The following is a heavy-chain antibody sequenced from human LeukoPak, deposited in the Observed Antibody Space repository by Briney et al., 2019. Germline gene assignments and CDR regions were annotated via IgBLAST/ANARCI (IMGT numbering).Heavy chain of an antibody. CDR2: IYYSGTT. V-gene: IGHV4-59*08. D-gene: IGHD6-13*01. CDR3: ARHGGYSSPYLH. CDR1: GGSISNYY. J-gene: IGHJ1*01. Sequence: SETLSLTCTVSGGSISNYYWSWIRQPPGKGLECMGYIYYSGTTNYNPSLKRRVTISVDTSKNQFSLWLSSVTAADTAVYYCARHGGYSSPYLHWGQGTLVTVSS.